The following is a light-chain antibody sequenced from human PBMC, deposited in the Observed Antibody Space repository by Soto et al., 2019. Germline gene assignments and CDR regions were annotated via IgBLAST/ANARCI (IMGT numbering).Light chain of an antibody. Sequence: DIQMTQSPSTLSASVGDRVTITCRASQGISSYLAWYQQKPGKAPKLLIFAASTLQSGVPSRFSGSGSGTEFTLTISSLQPDDFATYYCQQYSNYWTFGQGTEVEIK. CDR2: AAS. CDR1: QGISSY. CDR3: QQYSNYWT. J-gene: IGKJ1*01. V-gene: IGKV1-16*01.